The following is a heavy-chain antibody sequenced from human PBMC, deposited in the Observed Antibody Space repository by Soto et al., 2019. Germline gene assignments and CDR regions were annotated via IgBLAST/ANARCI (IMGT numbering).Heavy chain of an antibody. J-gene: IGHJ4*02. CDR1: GYTFTSYA. D-gene: IGHD4-17*01. CDR2: IDAGSGNT. Sequence: GASVKVSCKASGYTFTSYALHWVRQAPGQRLEWMGWIDAGSGNTKYSQKFQDRVTIARDTSATTAYMELSSLTFEDTAMYYCASDNGSAVTTFFDYWGQGPQVTVSS. V-gene: IGHV1-3*01. CDR3: ASDNGSAVTTFFDY.